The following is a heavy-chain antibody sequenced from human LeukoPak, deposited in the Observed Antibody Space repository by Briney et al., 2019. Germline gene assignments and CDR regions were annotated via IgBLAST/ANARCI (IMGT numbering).Heavy chain of an antibody. D-gene: IGHD3-22*01. CDR3: GRIYYDSSGYYYEAFDI. CDR1: GYTFTGYY. CDR2: IYPADSDT. J-gene: IGHJ3*02. V-gene: IGHV5-51*03. Sequence: GASVKVSCKASGYTFTGYYMHWVRQAPGQGLEWMGVIYPADSDTTYSPSFRGQVTISADKSISTAYLQWSSLKASDTAMYYCGRIYYDSSGYYYEAFDIWGQGTMVTVSS.